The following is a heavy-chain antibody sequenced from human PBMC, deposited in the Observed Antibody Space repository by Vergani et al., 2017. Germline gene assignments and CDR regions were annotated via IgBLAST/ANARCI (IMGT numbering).Heavy chain of an antibody. CDR1: GYTFTTYL. V-gene: IGHV1-8*01. D-gene: IGHD4/OR15-4a*01. CDR2: MNPNSGTT. CDR3: ARSTDYPDDYVSSDYFRRTLDV. Sequence: QVHLGQSGAEVKKPGASVKVSCKASGYTFTTYLLHWVRQAPGQGLEWMGWMNPNSGTTGYAQKFQGRVTMTRNTSINTAYMELSRLSFEDAAVYYCARSTDYPDDYVSSDYFRRTLDVWGKGTTVTVS. J-gene: IGHJ6*03.